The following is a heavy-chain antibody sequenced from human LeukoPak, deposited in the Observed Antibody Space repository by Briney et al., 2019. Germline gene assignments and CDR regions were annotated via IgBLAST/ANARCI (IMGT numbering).Heavy chain of an antibody. D-gene: IGHD1-26*01. CDR3: ARESIVGAPDALDI. Sequence: GGSLRLSCAASGFTFSSYVMHWVRQAPGKGLEWVAVTYDGSNKYYADSVKGRFTISRDNSKNTLYLQMNSLRVEDTAVYYCARESIVGAPDALDIWGQGTMVTVSS. J-gene: IGHJ3*02. CDR1: GFTFSSYV. V-gene: IGHV3-30-3*01. CDR2: TYDGSNK.